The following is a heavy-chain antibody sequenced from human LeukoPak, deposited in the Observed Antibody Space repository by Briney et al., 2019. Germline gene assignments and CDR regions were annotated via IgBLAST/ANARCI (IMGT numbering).Heavy chain of an antibody. Sequence: ASVKVSCKASGGTFSSYAISWVRQAPGQGLEWMGGMIPIFGTANYAQKFQGRVTITADESMSTAYMELSSLRSEDTAVYYCARKRLGYCSGGSCPLDYWGQGTLVTVSS. CDR2: MIPIFGTA. CDR1: GGTFSSYA. V-gene: IGHV1-69*13. CDR3: ARKRLGYCSGGSCPLDY. D-gene: IGHD2-15*01. J-gene: IGHJ4*02.